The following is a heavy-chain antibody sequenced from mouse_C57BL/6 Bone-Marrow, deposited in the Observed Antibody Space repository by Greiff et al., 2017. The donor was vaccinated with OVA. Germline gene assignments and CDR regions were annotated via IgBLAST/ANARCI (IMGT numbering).Heavy chain of an antibody. CDR2: INPNNGGT. J-gene: IGHJ4*01. Sequence: VQLKQSGPELVKPGASVKISCKASGYTFTDYYMNWVKQSHGKSLEWIGDINPNNGGTSYNQKFKGKATLTVDKSSSTAYMELRSLTSEDSAVYYCARMATVDMDYWGQGTSVTVSS. D-gene: IGHD1-1*01. CDR3: ARMATVDMDY. V-gene: IGHV1-26*01. CDR1: GYTFTDYY.